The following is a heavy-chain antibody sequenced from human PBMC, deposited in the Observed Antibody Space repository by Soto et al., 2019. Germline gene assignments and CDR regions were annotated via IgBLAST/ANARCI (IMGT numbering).Heavy chain of an antibody. CDR3: ARGREIFGAVTPFEY. V-gene: IGHV4-34*01. D-gene: IGHD3-3*01. Sequence: SETLSLTCAVYGGSFSAYYWSWVRQPPGKGLEWIGEIIHSESTKYNPSLKSRVTISLDTSKNQFSLSLRSVTAADTAVYYCARGREIFGAVTPFEYWGQGTQVTVSS. CDR1: GGSFSAYY. CDR2: IIHSEST. J-gene: IGHJ4*02.